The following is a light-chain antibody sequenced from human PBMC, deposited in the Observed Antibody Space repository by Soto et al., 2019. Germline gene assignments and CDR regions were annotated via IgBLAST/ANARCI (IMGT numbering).Light chain of an antibody. Sequence: DFQMTQSPSTLSASVGERVTITCRASQNINNWVAWYQQKPGKAPKFLIYDASTLQRGVPSRFSGSGFGTEFSLTISRLQPDDFGSYYCQHTRTFGQGTKVEIK. J-gene: IGKJ1*01. CDR1: QNINNW. V-gene: IGKV1-5*01. CDR3: QHTRT. CDR2: DAS.